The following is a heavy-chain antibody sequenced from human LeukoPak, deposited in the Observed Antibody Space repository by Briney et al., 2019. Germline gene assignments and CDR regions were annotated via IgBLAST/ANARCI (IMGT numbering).Heavy chain of an antibody. CDR1: GFTFSSYA. J-gene: IGHJ4*02. D-gene: IGHD1-26*01. Sequence: PGGSLRLSCAASGFTFSSYAMSWVRQAPGKGLEWVSAISGSGGSTYYADSVKGRFTISRDNSKNTLYLQMNSLRAEDTAVYYCATGIVGATMGDYWGQGTLVTVSS. V-gene: IGHV3-23*01. CDR2: ISGSGGST. CDR3: ATGIVGATMGDY.